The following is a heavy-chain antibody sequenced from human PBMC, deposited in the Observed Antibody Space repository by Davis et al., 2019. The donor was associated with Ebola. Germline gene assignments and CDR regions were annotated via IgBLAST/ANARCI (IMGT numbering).Heavy chain of an antibody. D-gene: IGHD3-3*01. V-gene: IGHV3-23*01. CDR3: AKMEGRGYFDY. Sequence: PGGSLRLSCAASGFTFRSYAMSWVRQAPGKGLEWVSTINYGVGTTYYADSVKGRFTISRDDSRHTLSLQMNSLRADDTAVYFCAKMEGRGYFDYWGQGTLVTVSS. CDR1: GFTFRSYA. J-gene: IGHJ4*02. CDR2: INYGVGTT.